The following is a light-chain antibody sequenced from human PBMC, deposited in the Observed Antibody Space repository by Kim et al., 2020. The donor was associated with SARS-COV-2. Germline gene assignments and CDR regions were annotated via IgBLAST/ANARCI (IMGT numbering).Light chain of an antibody. CDR3: NSRDSNDNVV. CDR1: SLRSYY. Sequence: SSELTHYPAVSVALGQTVRITCQGDSLRSYYATWYQQKPGQAPILVIYGKNNRPSGIPDRFSGSSSGNTASLTITGTQAGYEADYYCNSRDSNDNVVFGG. CDR2: GKN. J-gene: IGLJ2*01. V-gene: IGLV3-19*01.